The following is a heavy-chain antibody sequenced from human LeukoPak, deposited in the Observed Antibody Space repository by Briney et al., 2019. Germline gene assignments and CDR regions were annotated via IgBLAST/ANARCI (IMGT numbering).Heavy chain of an antibody. CDR3: ARDLYDSSGYYPVEVQEGNDY. Sequence: PGGSLRLSCAASGFTFSDYYMSWIRQAPGKGLEWVSYISSSGSTIYNADSVKGRFTISRDNAKNSLYLQMNSLRAEDTAVYYCARDLYDSSGYYPVEVQEGNDYWGQGTLVTVSS. CDR2: ISSSGSTI. V-gene: IGHV3-11*04. D-gene: IGHD3-22*01. CDR1: GFTFSDYY. J-gene: IGHJ4*02.